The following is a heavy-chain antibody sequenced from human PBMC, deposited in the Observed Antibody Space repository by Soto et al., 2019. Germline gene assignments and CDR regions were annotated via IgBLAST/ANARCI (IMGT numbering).Heavy chain of an antibody. J-gene: IGHJ4*02. D-gene: IGHD5-18*01. CDR3: ARVGIYIYGYSDN. CDR1: GDSISNSNW. V-gene: IGHV4-4*02. CDR2: LYHVGST. Sequence: SETLSLTCAVSGDSISNSNWWTWVRQPPGKGLEWIGSLYHVGSTNYNPSLESRVSISVDKSKNQFSLRLDSVTAADTAVYYCARVGIYIYGYSDNWGQGTLVTVSS.